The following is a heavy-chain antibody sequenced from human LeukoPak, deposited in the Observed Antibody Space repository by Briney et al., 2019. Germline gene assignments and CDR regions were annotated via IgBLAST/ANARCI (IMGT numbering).Heavy chain of an antibody. Sequence: GASVKVSCKASGGTFSSYSITWVRQAPGQGLEWMGAIMPLFNTANYAQQFQGRVTITTDESTSTAYMELEDTAMYYCARVDRYHYYLDVWGKGTTVTVSS. V-gene: IGHV1-69*05. CDR1: GGTFSSYS. CDR2: IMPLFNTA. J-gene: IGHJ6*03. CDR3: ARVDRYHYYLDV.